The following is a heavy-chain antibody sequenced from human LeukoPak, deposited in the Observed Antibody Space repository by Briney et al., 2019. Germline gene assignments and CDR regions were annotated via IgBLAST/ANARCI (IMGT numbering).Heavy chain of an antibody. CDR3: ARRYCSTISCLPYDY. J-gene: IGHJ4*02. D-gene: IGHD2-2*01. CDR2: IYDSGSI. Sequence: MPSETLSLTCTVSGGSISSGDFHWSWLRQPPGKGLEWIGSIYDSGSIYYNPSLKSRVTISEDTSKNQFSLKLSSVTAADTAVYYCARRYCSTISCLPYDYWGQGTLVTVSS. V-gene: IGHV4-30-4*01. CDR1: GGSISSGDFH.